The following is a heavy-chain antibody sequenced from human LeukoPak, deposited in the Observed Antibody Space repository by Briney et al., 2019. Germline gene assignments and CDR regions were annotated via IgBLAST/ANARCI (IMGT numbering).Heavy chain of an antibody. Sequence: GGSLRLSCAGSGFTFSSHWIGWGRQAPGKGLEWVAHINQDGSQKYYVDSVEGRFAISRDNSKNTLYLQMNSLRAEDTAVYYCGQNRYSGSLYPFDIWGQGTMVTVSS. V-gene: IGHV3-7*03. CDR2: INQDGSQK. CDR3: GQNRYSGSLYPFDI. CDR1: GFTFSSHW. D-gene: IGHD1-26*01. J-gene: IGHJ3*02.